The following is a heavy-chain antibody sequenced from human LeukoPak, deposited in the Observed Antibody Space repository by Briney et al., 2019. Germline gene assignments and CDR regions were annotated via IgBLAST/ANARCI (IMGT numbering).Heavy chain of an antibody. J-gene: IGHJ4*02. CDR3: ARGPEGGGI. V-gene: IGHV1-69*04. CDR1: GGAFSSYA. D-gene: IGHD3-16*01. CDR2: IIPIFGIA. Sequence: SVKVSCKASGGAFSSYAMSWVRQAPGQGLEWMGRIIPIFGIANYAQKFQGRVTITADKSTSTAYMELSSLRSEDTAVYYCARGPEGGGIWGQGTLVTVSS.